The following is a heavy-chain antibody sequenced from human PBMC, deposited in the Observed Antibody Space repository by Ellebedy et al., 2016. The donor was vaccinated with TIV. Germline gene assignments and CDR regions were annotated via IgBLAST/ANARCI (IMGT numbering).Heavy chain of an antibody. CDR2: IYHSGST. Sequence: SETLSLTCTVSGYSISSGYYWGWIRQPPGKGLEWIGSIYHSGSTYYNPSLKSRVTISVDTSKNQFSLKLSSVTAADTAVYYCARHRQHSNSWSKQYNWFDPWGQGTLVTVSS. CDR1: GYSISSGYY. V-gene: IGHV4-38-2*02. CDR3: ARHRQHSNSWSKQYNWFDP. J-gene: IGHJ5*02. D-gene: IGHD6-13*01.